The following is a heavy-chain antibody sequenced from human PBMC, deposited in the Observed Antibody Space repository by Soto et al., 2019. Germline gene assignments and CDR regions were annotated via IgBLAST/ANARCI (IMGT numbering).Heavy chain of an antibody. CDR1: GFTVSSNY. CDR3: ARELYSGYDTPHMDV. D-gene: IGHD5-12*01. J-gene: IGHJ6*03. Sequence: PGGSLRLSCAASGFTVSSNYMSWVRQAPGRGLEWVSVIYSGGSTYYADSVKGRFTISRHNTKNTLYLQMNSLRAEDTAVYYCARELYSGYDTPHMDVWGKGTTVPVAS. CDR2: IYSGGST. V-gene: IGHV3-53*04.